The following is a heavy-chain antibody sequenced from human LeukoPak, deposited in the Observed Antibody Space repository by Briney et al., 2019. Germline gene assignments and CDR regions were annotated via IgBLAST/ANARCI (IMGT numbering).Heavy chain of an antibody. D-gene: IGHD3-9*01. CDR1: GGSISSYY. J-gene: IGHJ5*02. V-gene: IGHV4-4*07. CDR2: IYTSGST. Sequence: SETLSLTCTVSGGSISSYYWSWIRQPAGKGLEWIGRIYTSGSTNYNPSLKSRVTMSVDTSKNQFSLKLSSVTAADTAVYYCARDWFGILTGYYIAWFGPWGQGTLVTVSS. CDR3: ARDWFGILTGYYIAWFGP.